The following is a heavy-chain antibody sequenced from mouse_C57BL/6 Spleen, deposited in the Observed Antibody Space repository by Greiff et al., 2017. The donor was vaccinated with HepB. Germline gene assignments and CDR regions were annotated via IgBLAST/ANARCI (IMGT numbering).Heavy chain of an antibody. V-gene: IGHV1-55*01. CDR1: GYTFTSYW. CDR3: ARESGIYDGYYFDV. Sequence: VQLQQSGAELVKPGASVKMSCKASGYTFTSYWITWVKQRPGQGLEWIGDIYPGSGSTNYNEKFKSEATLTVDTSSSTAYMQLSSLTSEDSAVYYCARESGIYDGYYFDVWGTGTTVTVSS. CDR2: IYPGSGST. J-gene: IGHJ1*03. D-gene: IGHD2-3*01.